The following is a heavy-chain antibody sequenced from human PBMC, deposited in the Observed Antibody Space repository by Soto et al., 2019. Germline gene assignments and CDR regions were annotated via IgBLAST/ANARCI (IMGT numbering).Heavy chain of an antibody. CDR2: IYHSGST. V-gene: IGHV4-38-2*02. CDR3: ARDAGTYRYCFDY. CDR1: GYSIRDGYF. J-gene: IGHJ4*02. Sequence: SETLSLTCGVSGYSIRDGYFWAWVRQSPGKGLEWIGTIYHSGSTYYNPSLKSRVTISLDTSNNRYSLNLMSVTAADTAVYYCARDAGTYRYCFDYWGQGTLVTVSS.